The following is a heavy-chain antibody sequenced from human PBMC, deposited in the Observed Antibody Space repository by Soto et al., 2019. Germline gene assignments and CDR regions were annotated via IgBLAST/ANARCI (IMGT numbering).Heavy chain of an antibody. CDR1: GFTFTNAW. D-gene: IGHD2-21*02. V-gene: IGHV3-15*01. Sequence: GGSLSLSGAAAGFTFTNAWVSWVRQAPGKGLEWGGRIKSKTDGRTIDDVAPVKGRFTISRDDSKNPLYLQMHSLKTEATAVSYCTTEVVTAPDYWGQGTLVTVSS. CDR3: TTEVVTAPDY. CDR2: IKSKTDGRTI. J-gene: IGHJ4*02.